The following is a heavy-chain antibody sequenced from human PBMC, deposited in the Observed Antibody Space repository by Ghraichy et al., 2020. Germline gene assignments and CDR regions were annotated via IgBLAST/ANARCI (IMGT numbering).Heavy chain of an antibody. D-gene: IGHD4-17*01. V-gene: IGHV4-30-2*06. Sequence: LRLSCAVSGDVIGAGGYSWSWIRQSPGKGLEWVGYTYHDGTTHPNPSLKNRVTILVDKSKNQFSLNLSSLTAADTAVYYCARGAHDYAFDFWGQGAPVTVSS. CDR2: TYHDGTT. J-gene: IGHJ4*02. CDR3: ARGAHDYAFDF. CDR1: GDVIGAGGYS.